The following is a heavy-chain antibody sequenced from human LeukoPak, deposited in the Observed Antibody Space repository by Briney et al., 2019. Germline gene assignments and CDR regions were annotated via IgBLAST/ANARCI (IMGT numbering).Heavy chain of an antibody. V-gene: IGHV4-59*01. CDR3: ARAYSSSSWCFDY. J-gene: IGHJ4*02. Sequence: SETLSLTCTVSGGSISSYYWSWIRQPPGEGLEWIGYIYYSGSTNYNPSLKSRVTISVDTSKNQFSLKLSSVTAADTAVYYCARAYSSSSWCFDYWGQGTLVTVSS. CDR1: GGSISSYY. D-gene: IGHD6-6*01. CDR2: IYYSGST.